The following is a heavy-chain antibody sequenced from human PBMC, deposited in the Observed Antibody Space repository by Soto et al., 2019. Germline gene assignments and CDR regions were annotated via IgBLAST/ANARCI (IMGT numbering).Heavy chain of an antibody. CDR1: GQSFSGHS. CDR3: ARGSGIVALPGELEDVKYDY. D-gene: IGHD1-1*01. J-gene: IGHJ4*02. V-gene: IGHV4-34*01. Sequence: QVQLQQWGAGLVKPSETLSLSCAVYGQSFSGHSWAWIRQPPGKGLEWIGEINESGSTYYNPSLKSRVTISTATSKNQVSLKLSSVSAAGTAAYFCARGSGIVALPGELEDVKYDYWGQGTLVNVSS. CDR2: INESGST.